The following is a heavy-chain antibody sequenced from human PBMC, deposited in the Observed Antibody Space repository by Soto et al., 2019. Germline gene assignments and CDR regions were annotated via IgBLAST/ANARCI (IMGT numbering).Heavy chain of an antibody. CDR2: INAGNGNT. V-gene: IGHV1-3*01. CDR3: ARWGIAATYYFDY. D-gene: IGHD6-13*01. Sequence: ASVKVSCKASGCTFTSYAMHWVRQAPGQRLEWMGWINAGNGNTKYSQKFQGRVTITRDTSASTAYMELSSLRSEDTAVYYCARWGIAATYYFDYWGQGTLVTVSS. CDR1: GCTFTSYA. J-gene: IGHJ4*02.